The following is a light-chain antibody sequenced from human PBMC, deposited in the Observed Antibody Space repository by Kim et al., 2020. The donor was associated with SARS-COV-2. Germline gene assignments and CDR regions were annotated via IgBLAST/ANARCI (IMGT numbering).Light chain of an antibody. Sequence: PGERATVSCRASQSVNNTYLAWYQQKPGQAPRLLIYGASSRATGIPDRFSGSGSETDFILTISRLDPEDFAVYYCQHYGASPLTFGGGTKVDIK. CDR3: QHYGASPLT. J-gene: IGKJ4*01. CDR1: QSVNNTY. V-gene: IGKV3-20*01. CDR2: GAS.